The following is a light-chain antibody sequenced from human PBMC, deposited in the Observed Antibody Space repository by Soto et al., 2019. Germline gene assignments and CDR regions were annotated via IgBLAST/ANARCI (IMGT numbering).Light chain of an antibody. J-gene: IGKJ1*01. CDR3: QQYGNSPHT. CDR2: AAS. Sequence: EIVLTQSPGTLSLSPGERATLSCRASQSVSSSYLAWYQQKPGQAPRPLIYAASRRTTGIPDRFSGSGSGTDFTLTISRLEPEDFAVYYCQQYGNSPHTFGQGTKVDIK. CDR1: QSVSSSY. V-gene: IGKV3-20*01.